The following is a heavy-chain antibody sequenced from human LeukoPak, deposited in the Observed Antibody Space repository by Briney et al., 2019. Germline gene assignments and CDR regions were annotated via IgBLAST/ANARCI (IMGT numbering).Heavy chain of an antibody. CDR2: ISGSSTFT. Sequence: GGSLRLSCAASGFTFSNYWMNWVRQAPGKGLEWVSYISGSSTFTNFADSVRGRFTISRDNAKNSLYLQMNGLRAEDTAVYYCARGRELLGWYFDLWGRGTLVTVSS. D-gene: IGHD1-7*01. CDR3: ARGRELLGWYFDL. V-gene: IGHV3-11*05. J-gene: IGHJ2*01. CDR1: GFTFSNYW.